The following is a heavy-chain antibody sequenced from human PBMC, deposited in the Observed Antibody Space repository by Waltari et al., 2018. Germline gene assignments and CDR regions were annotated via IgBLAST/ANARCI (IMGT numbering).Heavy chain of an antibody. D-gene: IGHD6-13*01. J-gene: IGHJ3*02. Sequence: QLQLRESGPGLLKPSETLSLTCSVSGDSIGSGSYYWGWIRQAPGQGLEWIGSIYFAGSTCNNPSLKSRLTISVDTSKNQFSLGLGSVTAADTAVYYCAREVGGSSWSTTPRGDAFDIWGQGTMVTVSS. CDR2: IYFAGST. CDR1: GDSIGSGSYY. CDR3: AREVGGSSWSTTPRGDAFDI. V-gene: IGHV4-39*07.